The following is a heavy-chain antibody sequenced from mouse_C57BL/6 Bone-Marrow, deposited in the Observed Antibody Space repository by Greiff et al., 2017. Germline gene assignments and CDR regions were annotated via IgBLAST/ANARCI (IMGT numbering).Heavy chain of an antibody. CDR2: IDPSDSET. V-gene: IGHV1-52*01. J-gene: IGHJ3*01. Sequence: QVQLQQPGAELVKPGASVKMSCKASGYTFTSYWMHWVKQRPIQGLEWIGNIDPSDSETHYNQKFKDKATLTVDKSSSTAYMQLSSLTSEDSAVYYCARWGFAYWGQGTLVTVSA. CDR1: GYTFTSYW. CDR3: ARWGFAY.